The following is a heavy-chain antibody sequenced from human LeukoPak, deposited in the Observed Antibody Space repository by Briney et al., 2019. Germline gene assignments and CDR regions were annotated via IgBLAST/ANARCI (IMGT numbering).Heavy chain of an antibody. CDR2: LSSSGSTI. V-gene: IGHV3-48*03. J-gene: IGHJ4*02. CDR3: SRDPRSLDY. Sequence: GGSLRLSCAASGFTFSSYEMNWVRQAPGKGLEWVSYLSSSGSTIYYADSVKGRFTISRDNAKNSLYLQMNSLRVEDTGIYYCSRDPRSLDYWGQGALVTVSS. CDR1: GFTFSSYE.